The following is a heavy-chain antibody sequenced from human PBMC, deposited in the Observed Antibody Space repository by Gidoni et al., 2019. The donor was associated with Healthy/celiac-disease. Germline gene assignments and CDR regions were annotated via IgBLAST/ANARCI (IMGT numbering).Heavy chain of an antibody. CDR1: GFTFSSYA. CDR2: ISGSGGST. D-gene: IGHD5-18*01. J-gene: IGHJ5*02. V-gene: IGHV3-23*01. Sequence: EVQLLESGGGLVQPGGSLRLSCAASGFTFSSYAMSWVRQAPGKGLEWVSAISGSGGSTYYADSVKGRFTISRDNSKNTLYLQMNSLRAEDTAVYYCAKVSRIQLWFRARGWFDPWGQGTLVTVSS. CDR3: AKVSRIQLWFRARGWFDP.